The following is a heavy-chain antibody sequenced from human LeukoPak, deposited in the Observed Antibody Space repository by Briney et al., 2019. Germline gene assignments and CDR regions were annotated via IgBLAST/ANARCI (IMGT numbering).Heavy chain of an antibody. CDR1: GYTFTSYA. D-gene: IGHD6-13*01. CDR3: ARDLYSSSWSPGVNY. J-gene: IGHJ4*02. Sequence: ASVKVSCKASGYTFTSYAISWVRQAPGQGLEWMGGIIPIFGTANYAQKFQGRVTITADESTSTAYMELSSLRSEDTAVYYCARDLYSSSWSPGVNYWGQGTLVTVSS. CDR2: IIPIFGTA. V-gene: IGHV1-69*13.